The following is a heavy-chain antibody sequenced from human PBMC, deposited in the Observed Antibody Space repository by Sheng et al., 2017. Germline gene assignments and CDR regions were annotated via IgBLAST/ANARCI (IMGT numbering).Heavy chain of an antibody. J-gene: IGHJ4*02. Sequence: EVQLVESGGGLTQPGGSLRLSCAASGFTFSNDEMNWVRQPPGKGLEWVSGITWNSGSIEYADSVRGRSTISRDNAKNSLYLQMDSLRAEDTALYYCAKADYGAGRRSFYFDFWGQGTLVTVSS. V-gene: IGHV3-9*01. CDR3: AKADYGAGRRSFYFDF. D-gene: IGHD3-10*01. CDR1: GFTFSNDE. CDR2: ITWNSGSI.